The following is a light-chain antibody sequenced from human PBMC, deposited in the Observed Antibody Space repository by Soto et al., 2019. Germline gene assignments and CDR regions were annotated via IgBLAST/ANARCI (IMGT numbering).Light chain of an antibody. J-gene: IGKJ4*01. CDR2: AAS. CDR3: QQLRMYPST. V-gene: IGKV1-8*01. Sequence: AIRMTQSPSSLSASTGDRVTITCRASQGISSYLAWYQQKPGKAPKLLIYAASTLQSGVPSRFSGSGSGTEFTLTISSLQPEDFATYYCQQLRMYPSTFGGGTKVDIK. CDR1: QGISSY.